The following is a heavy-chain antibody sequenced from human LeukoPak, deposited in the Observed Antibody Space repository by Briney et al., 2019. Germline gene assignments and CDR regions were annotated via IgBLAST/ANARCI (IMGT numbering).Heavy chain of an antibody. CDR3: AREITIFGVVYYMDV. CDR1: GGSISSHY. D-gene: IGHD3-3*01. J-gene: IGHJ6*03. CDR2: IYYSGST. V-gene: IGHV4-59*11. Sequence: SETLSLTCTVSGGSISSHYWSWLRQPPGKGLEWIGYIYYSGSTNYNPSLKSRVTISVDTSKNQFSLKLSSVTAADTAVYYCAREITIFGVVYYMDVWGKGTTVTVSS.